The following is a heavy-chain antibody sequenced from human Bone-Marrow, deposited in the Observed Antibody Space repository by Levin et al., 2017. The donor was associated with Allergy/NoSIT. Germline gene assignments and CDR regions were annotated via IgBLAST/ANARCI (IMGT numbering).Heavy chain of an antibody. CDR2: ISTDGSST. Sequence: ETLSLTCAASGFTFTNYWMHWVRQVPGKGLVWVSRISTDGSSTNYADSVKGRFTISRDNAKNTLYLQLNSLRADDTAVYYCTSGRSGNYGKFDYWGQGILVTVSS. CDR3: TSGRSGNYGKFDY. V-gene: IGHV3-74*01. CDR1: GFTFTNYW. D-gene: IGHD1-26*01. J-gene: IGHJ4*02.